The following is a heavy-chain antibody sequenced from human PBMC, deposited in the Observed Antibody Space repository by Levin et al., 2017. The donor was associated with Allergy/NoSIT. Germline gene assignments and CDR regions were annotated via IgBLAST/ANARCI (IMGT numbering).Heavy chain of an antibody. Sequence: GESLKISCAASGFAVSSNFMGWVRQAPGKGLEWVSIIYDDGSPYYADSVKGRFTISRDNSKNTLYLQLDSLRAEDTAVYYCARWVDCTGGRCYFFFDYWGQGTLVTVSS. CDR2: IYDDGSP. D-gene: IGHD2-15*01. CDR1: GFAVSSNF. V-gene: IGHV3-53*01. CDR3: ARWVDCTGGRCYFFFDY. J-gene: IGHJ4*02.